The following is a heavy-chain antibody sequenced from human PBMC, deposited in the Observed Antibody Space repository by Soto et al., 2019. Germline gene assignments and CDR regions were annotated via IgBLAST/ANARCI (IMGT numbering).Heavy chain of an antibody. Sequence: GGSLRLSCAASGFTFSDYYMSWIRQAPGKGLEWVSYISSSSSYTNYADSVKGRFTISRDNAKNSLYLQMNSLRAEDTAVYYCASEYGSGWSWFDPWGQGTLVTVSS. V-gene: IGHV3-11*06. D-gene: IGHD6-19*01. CDR1: GFTFSDYY. CDR2: ISSSSSYT. CDR3: ASEYGSGWSWFDP. J-gene: IGHJ5*02.